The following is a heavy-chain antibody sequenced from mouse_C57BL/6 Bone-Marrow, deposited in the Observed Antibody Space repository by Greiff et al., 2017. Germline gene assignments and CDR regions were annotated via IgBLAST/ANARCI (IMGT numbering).Heavy chain of an antibody. D-gene: IGHD2-10*01. Sequence: VQLQQPGPELVKPGASVKISCKASGYAFSSSWMNWVKQRPGKGLEWIGRIYPGDGDTNYNGKFKGKATLTADKSSSTAYMQLSSLTSEDSAVYFCARSYYGNSCWYFDVWGTGTTVTVSS. CDR3: ARSYYGNSCWYFDV. CDR2: IYPGDGDT. V-gene: IGHV1-82*01. CDR1: GYAFSSSW. J-gene: IGHJ1*03.